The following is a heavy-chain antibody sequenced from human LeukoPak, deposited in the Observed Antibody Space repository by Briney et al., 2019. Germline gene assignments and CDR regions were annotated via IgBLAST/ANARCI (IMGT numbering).Heavy chain of an antibody. V-gene: IGHV1-2*04. CDR2: IYPNSGGT. J-gene: IGHJ6*02. CDR1: GYTFTGYY. CDR3: ARDYGGNSHYAMDV. Sequence: EASVKVSCKASGYTFTGYYMHWVRQAPGQGLEWMGWIYPNSGGTNYAQKFQGWVTMTRDTSISTAYMELSRLRSDDTAVYYCARDYGGNSHYAMDVWGQGTTVTVSS. D-gene: IGHD4-23*01.